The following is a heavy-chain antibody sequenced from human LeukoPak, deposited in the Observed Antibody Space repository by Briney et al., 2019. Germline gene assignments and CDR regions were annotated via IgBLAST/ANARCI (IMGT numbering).Heavy chain of an antibody. J-gene: IGHJ4*02. V-gene: IGHV3-48*01. Sequence: WGSLRLSCAASGFPLSSYSINWVRRAPGKGLEWVSYISSSGSAIYYVDSVKGRFTVSRDNAKNCLFLQMNSPRAEDTAVYYCVRVKGSYFDYWGQGALVTVSA. D-gene: IGHD2-15*01. CDR3: VRVKGSYFDY. CDR1: GFPLSSYS. CDR2: ISSSGSAI.